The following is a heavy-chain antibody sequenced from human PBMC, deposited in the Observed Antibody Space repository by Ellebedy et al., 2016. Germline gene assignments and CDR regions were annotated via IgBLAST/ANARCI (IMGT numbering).Heavy chain of an antibody. CDR1: HYTFTSYG. Sequence: ASVKVSCKASHYTFTSYGISWVRQAPGQGLEWMGWISTYSGVTNYAQKFQGRVTMTTDASTSTVFMELRSLRFDDTAVYYCARGVVPAAPDVWGTYRYEAFDFWGQGTLITVSS. V-gene: IGHV1-18*01. CDR3: ARGVVPAAPDVWGTYRYEAFDF. D-gene: IGHD3-16*02. J-gene: IGHJ4*02. CDR2: ISTYSGVT.